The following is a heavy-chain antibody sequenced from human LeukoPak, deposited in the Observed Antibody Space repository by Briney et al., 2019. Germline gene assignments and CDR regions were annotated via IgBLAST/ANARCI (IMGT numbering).Heavy chain of an antibody. J-gene: IGHJ4*02. Sequence: GGSLRLSCAASGFTFSSYAMSWFRQAPGKGLEWVSAISGSGGSTYYADSVKGRFTISRDNSKNTLYLQMNSLRAEDTAVYYCAKVAGPGYYDSSGYYLPFEFDYWGQGTLVTVSS. V-gene: IGHV3-23*01. CDR1: GFTFSSYA. D-gene: IGHD3-22*01. CDR2: ISGSGGST. CDR3: AKVAGPGYYDSSGYYLPFEFDY.